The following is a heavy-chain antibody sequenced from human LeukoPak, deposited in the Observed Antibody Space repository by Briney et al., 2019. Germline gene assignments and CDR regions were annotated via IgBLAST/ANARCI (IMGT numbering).Heavy chain of an antibody. D-gene: IGHD1-20*01. CDR2: INPKTGGS. CDR1: GYTFTGYY. J-gene: IGHJ4*02. V-gene: IGHV1-2*06. CDR3: ATLVSGINY. Sequence: ASVKVSCKASGYTFTGYYMHWVRQAPGQGLEWLGRINPKTGGSNYAQKFQGRVTMTSDTSTGTAYMELSRLNSDDTAVYYCATLVSGINYWGQGTLVTVSS.